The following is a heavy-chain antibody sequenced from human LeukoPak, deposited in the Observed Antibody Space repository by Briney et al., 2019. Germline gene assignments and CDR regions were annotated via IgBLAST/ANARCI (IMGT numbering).Heavy chain of an antibody. Sequence: GGSLRLSCAASRFTLSAYWMSWVRQAPGKGLEWVAHIKQDGSQEYYVDSVKGRFTISRDSAKNSLYLQMNSLRAEDTAVYYCAKAPASDSGYGWDYWGQGTLVTVSS. D-gene: IGHD5-12*01. V-gene: IGHV3-7*03. J-gene: IGHJ4*02. CDR2: IKQDGSQE. CDR3: AKAPASDSGYGWDY. CDR1: RFTLSAYW.